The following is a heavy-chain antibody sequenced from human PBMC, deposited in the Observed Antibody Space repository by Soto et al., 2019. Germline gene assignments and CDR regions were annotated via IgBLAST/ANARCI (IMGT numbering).Heavy chain of an antibody. J-gene: IGHJ4*02. Sequence: QVQLVQSGAEVKKPGASVKVSCKASGYTFTSYGISWVRQAPGQGLEWMGWISAYNGNTNYAQKLQGRVTMTTDTSTITAYMELRSLRSDDTAVYYCARVSPLGFGELFHDLFDYWGQGTLVTVSS. CDR2: ISAYNGNT. V-gene: IGHV1-18*04. CDR3: ARVSPLGFGELFHDLFDY. CDR1: GYTFTSYG. D-gene: IGHD3-10*01.